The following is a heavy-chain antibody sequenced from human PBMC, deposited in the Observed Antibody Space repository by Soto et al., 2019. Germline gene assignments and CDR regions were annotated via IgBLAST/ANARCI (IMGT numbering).Heavy chain of an antibody. D-gene: IGHD4-17*01. CDR1: GYTFTSYD. V-gene: IGHV1-8*01. Sequence: QVQLVQSGAEVKKPGASVKVSCKASGYTFTSYDINWVRQATGQGLEWMGWMNPNSGNTGYAQKFKGRVTMTRNTTITTAYMKLSSMKYEDTAVYYCVRTIYGDNVDYWGQGTLVTVSS. J-gene: IGHJ4*02. CDR3: VRTIYGDNVDY. CDR2: MNPNSGNT.